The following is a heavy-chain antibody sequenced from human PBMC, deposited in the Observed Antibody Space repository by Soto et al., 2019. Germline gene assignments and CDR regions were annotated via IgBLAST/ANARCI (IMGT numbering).Heavy chain of an antibody. CDR3: ASVTKSIDCYDINFEF. Sequence: SETLSLTCTVSGGSISSYYWSWIRQPPGKGLEWIGYISYSGSTNYNPSLKSRVTIAGDTSKNQVSLKQSSVTAWGTAVYYCASVTKSIDCYDINFEFWGQGTLGAVS. CDR1: GGSISSYY. J-gene: IGHJ4*02. V-gene: IGHV4-59*01. D-gene: IGHD3-9*01. CDR2: ISYSGST.